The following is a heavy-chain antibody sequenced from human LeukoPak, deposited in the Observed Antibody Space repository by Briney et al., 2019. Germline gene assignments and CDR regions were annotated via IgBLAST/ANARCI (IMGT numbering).Heavy chain of an antibody. D-gene: IGHD5-18*01. J-gene: IGHJ3*02. V-gene: IGHV1-69*13. CDR3: ARRGGYSYPIDI. CDR1: GGTFSSYA. CDR2: IIPIFGTA. Sequence: ASVKVSCKASGGTFSSYAISWVRQAPGQGLEWMGGIIPIFGTANYAQKFQGRVTITADESTSTAYMELSSLKASDTAMYYCARRGGYSYPIDIWGQGTMVTVSS.